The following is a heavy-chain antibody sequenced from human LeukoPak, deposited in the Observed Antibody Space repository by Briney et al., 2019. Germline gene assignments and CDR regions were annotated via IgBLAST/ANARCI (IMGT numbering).Heavy chain of an antibody. J-gene: IGHJ3*02. V-gene: IGHV5-51*01. Sequence: GGSLKIPCKGSGYSFTSYWIGWVRQMRGKGLEWMGIIYPGDSDTRYSPSFQGQVTISADKSISTASLQWSSLKASDTAMSYCARQRYSYGSGSSSDAFDIWGQGTMVTVSS. D-gene: IGHD3-10*01. CDR1: GYSFTSYW. CDR2: IYPGDSDT. CDR3: ARQRYSYGSGSSSDAFDI.